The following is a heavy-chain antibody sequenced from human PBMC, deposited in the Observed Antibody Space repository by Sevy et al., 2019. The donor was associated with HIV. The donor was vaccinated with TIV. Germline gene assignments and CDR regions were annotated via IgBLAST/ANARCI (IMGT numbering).Heavy chain of an antibody. Sequence: ASVKVSCKASGGTFSSYAISWVRQAPGQGLEWMGGIIPIFGTANYAQKFQGRVTITADESTSTAYMELSSLRSEDTAVYYCARDEAATLTTEEVWGYYYYYYGMDVWGQGTTVTVSS. J-gene: IGHJ6*02. V-gene: IGHV1-69*13. CDR2: IIPIFGTA. CDR1: GGTFSSYA. CDR3: ARDEAATLTTEEVWGYYYYYYGMDV. D-gene: IGHD4-17*01.